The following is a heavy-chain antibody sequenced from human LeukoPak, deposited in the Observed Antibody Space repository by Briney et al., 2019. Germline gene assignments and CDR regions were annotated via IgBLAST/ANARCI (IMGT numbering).Heavy chain of an antibody. CDR1: GCTFGTNS. CDR3: ARESVYDILTGYPSFDY. D-gene: IGHD3-9*01. CDR2: IRYTSSYR. V-gene: IGHV3-21*06. J-gene: IGHJ4*02. Sequence: PGGSLRLSCVASGCTFGTNSMNWVRKAPGKGLGWVSSIRYTSSYRYYADSVKGRFTISRDNAKNSLYLQMNSLRAEDTAVYYCARESVYDILTGYPSFDYWGQGTLVTVSS.